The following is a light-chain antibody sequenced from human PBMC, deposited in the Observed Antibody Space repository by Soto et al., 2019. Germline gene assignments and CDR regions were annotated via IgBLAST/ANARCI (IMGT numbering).Light chain of an antibody. CDR3: QQYNNWPQT. CDR1: QSVSSN. J-gene: IGKJ1*01. CDR2: GAS. Sequence: EIVMTQSPATLSVSPGERATLSCRASQSVSSNLAWYQQKPGQAPRLLIYGASTRATGIQARFSGSGSRTEFTLTISSLQSEDFAVYYCQQYNNWPQTFGQGTKVEIK. V-gene: IGKV3-15*01.